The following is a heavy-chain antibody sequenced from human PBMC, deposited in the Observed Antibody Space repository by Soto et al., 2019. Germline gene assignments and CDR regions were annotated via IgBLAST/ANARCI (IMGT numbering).Heavy chain of an antibody. J-gene: IGHJ6*02. V-gene: IGHV1-69*01. Sequence: QVQLVQSGAEVKKPGSSLKVSCKASGGTFSSYAISWVRQAPGQGLEWMGGSIPIFGTANSAQKFQGRVTITADESTSTAYMELSRLRSEDTAVYYCARRDLDCSSTSCYEYGMDVWGQGSTVTVSS. CDR1: GGTFSSYA. D-gene: IGHD2-2*01. CDR2: SIPIFGTA. CDR3: ARRDLDCSSTSCYEYGMDV.